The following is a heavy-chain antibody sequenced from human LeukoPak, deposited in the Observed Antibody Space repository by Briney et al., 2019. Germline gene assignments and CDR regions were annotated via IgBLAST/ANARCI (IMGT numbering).Heavy chain of an antibody. CDR3: ARGPRDDSSGYYYYYYMDV. CDR2: IIPIFGTA. Sequence: GSSVKVSCKASGGTFSSYAISWVRQAPGQGLEWMRRIIPIFGTANYAQKFQGRVTITTDESTSTAYMELSSLRSEDTAVYYCARGPRDDSSGYYYYYYMDVWGKGTTVTVSS. CDR1: GGTFSSYA. D-gene: IGHD3-22*01. V-gene: IGHV1-69*05. J-gene: IGHJ6*03.